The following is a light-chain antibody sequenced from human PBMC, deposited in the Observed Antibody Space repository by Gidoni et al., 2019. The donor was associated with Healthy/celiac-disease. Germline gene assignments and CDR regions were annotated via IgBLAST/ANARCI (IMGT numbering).Light chain of an antibody. V-gene: IGLV1-36*01. Sequence: QSVRTQPPSVSEAPRQRVTISCSGSSSNIGNNAVNWYQQLPGKAPKLLLYYDDLLPSGVSDRFSGSKSGTSASLAISGLQSEDEADYYCAAWDDSLNGWVFGGGTKLTVL. CDR3: AAWDDSLNGWV. J-gene: IGLJ3*02. CDR2: YDD. CDR1: SSNIGNNA.